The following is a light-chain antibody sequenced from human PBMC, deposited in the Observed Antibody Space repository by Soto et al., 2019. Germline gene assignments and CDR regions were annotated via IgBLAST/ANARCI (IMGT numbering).Light chain of an antibody. CDR1: NVGSRS. V-gene: IGLV3-21*01. Sequence: SYELTQPPSVSVAPGETARISCGGNNVGSRSVHWYQQKPGQAPFLVIYYDSDRPSGIPERFSGSNSGNTATLIISRVEAGDEADYYCQVWEATGDQVVFGGATNFTVL. CDR3: QVWEATGDQVV. CDR2: YDS. J-gene: IGLJ2*01.